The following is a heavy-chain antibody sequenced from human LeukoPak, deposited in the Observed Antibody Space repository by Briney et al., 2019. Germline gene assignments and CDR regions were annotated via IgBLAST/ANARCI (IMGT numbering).Heavy chain of an antibody. CDR1: LNSTTSNF. CDR3: ARVGHIAAAGTYDY. CDR2: IHRSGSP. D-gene: IGHD6-13*01. J-gene: IGHJ4*02. Sequence: SETLSLTCTVSLNSTTSNFWSWVRQPPGKGLEWIGEIHRSGSPNYNPSLQSRVTISIDRSRNQIALELSSVTAADTAAYYCARVGHIAAAGTYDYWGQGTLVTVSS. V-gene: IGHV4-4*09.